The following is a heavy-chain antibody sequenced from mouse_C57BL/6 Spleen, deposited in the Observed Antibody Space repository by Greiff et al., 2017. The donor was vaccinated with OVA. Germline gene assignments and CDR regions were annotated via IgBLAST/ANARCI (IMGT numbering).Heavy chain of an antibody. J-gene: IGHJ2*01. D-gene: IGHD2-5*01. CDR2: IYPGNSDT. V-gene: IGHV1-5*01. Sequence: VQLKESGTVLARPGASVKMSCKTSGYTFTSYWMHWVKQRPGQGLEWIGAIYPGNSDTSYNQKFKGKAKLTAVTSASTAYMELSSLTNEDSAVYYGTRDYYSNYEVGYYFDYWGQGTTLTVSS. CDR1: GYTFTSYW. CDR3: TRDYYSNYEVGYYFDY.